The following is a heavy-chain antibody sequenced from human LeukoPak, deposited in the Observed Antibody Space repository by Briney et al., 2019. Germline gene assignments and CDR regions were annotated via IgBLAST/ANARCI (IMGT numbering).Heavy chain of an antibody. CDR2: IEQDGSEK. Sequence: PGGSLRLSCAASGFTFSSYWMSWVRQAPGKGLEWVANIEQDGSEKYYVDSVKGRFTISRDNAKNSLYLQMNSLRAEDTAVYYCARPSLFYYYDSSGYSEGWFDPWGQGTLVTVSS. V-gene: IGHV3-7*01. CDR3: ARPSLFYYYDSSGYSEGWFDP. CDR1: GFTFSSYW. J-gene: IGHJ5*02. D-gene: IGHD3-22*01.